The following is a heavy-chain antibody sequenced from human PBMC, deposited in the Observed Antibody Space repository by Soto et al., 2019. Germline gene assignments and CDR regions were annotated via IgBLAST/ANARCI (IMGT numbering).Heavy chain of an antibody. CDR1: GFTFSGYW. V-gene: IGHV3-7*05. CDR3: AREAV. Sequence: EVQLVESGGGLVQPGGSLRLSCAASGFTFSGYWMSWVRQAPGKGLEWVANIKQDGSEQFYVDSVKGRFTISRDNAKNSLYLQMNSLGADDTAVYYCAREAVWGQGTTVTVSS. J-gene: IGHJ6*02. CDR2: IKQDGSEQ.